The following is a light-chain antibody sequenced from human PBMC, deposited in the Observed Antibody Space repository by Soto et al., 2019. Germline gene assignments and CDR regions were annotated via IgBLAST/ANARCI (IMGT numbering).Light chain of an antibody. CDR3: QQYNSYSWK. V-gene: IGKV1-5*03. CDR2: KAS. CDR1: QSISSW. Sequence: DIVLTQNPSTLSASVGDRVTITCRAKQSISSWLAWYQQKPGKAPKLLIYKASSLESGVPSRFSGSGSGTEFTLTISSLQPDNFATYYCQQYNSYSWKFGQGTKVDSK. J-gene: IGKJ1*01.